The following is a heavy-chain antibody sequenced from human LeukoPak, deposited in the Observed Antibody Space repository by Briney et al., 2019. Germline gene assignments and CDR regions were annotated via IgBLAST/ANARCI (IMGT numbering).Heavy chain of an antibody. D-gene: IGHD3-10*01. V-gene: IGHV4-30-2*03. CDR2: IYYSGST. CDR1: GGSISSGGYS. Sequence: SETLSLTCAVSGGSISSGGYSWSWIRQPPGKGLEWIGYIYYSGSTHYNPSLKSRVTISLDTSKNHFSLRLTSVTAADTAVYYCARGYYASGSAFDFWGQGTLVTVSS. CDR3: ARGYYASGSAFDF. J-gene: IGHJ4*02.